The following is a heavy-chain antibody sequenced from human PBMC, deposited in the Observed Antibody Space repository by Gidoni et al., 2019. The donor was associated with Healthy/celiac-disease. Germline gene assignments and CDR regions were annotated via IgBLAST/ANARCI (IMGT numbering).Heavy chain of an antibody. CDR1: GFTFSSYS. D-gene: IGHD4-4*01. Sequence: EVQLVESGGGLVKPGGSLRLSCAASGFTFSSYSMNWVRQAPGKGLEWVSSISSSSSYIYYADSVKGRFTISRDNAKNSLYLQMNSLRAEDTAVYYCARDRLDDYSGYFDLWGRGTLVTVSS. J-gene: IGHJ2*01. CDR3: ARDRLDDYSGYFDL. V-gene: IGHV3-21*01. CDR2: ISSSSSYI.